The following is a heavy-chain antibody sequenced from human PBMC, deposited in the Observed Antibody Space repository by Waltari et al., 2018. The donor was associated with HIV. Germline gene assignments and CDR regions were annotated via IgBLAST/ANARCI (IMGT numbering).Heavy chain of an antibody. J-gene: IGHJ4*02. CDR2: VDRSGST. CDR1: DYSINRGYY. Sequence: QVQLQESGPGLVKPSETLSPICAVSDYSINRGYYWGWLRQPPGKGLEYIGSVDRSGSTYYNPSLKSRVTISVDTSKNQFSLKVSSVTAADTAVYYCARVPHYYDGSGPPVLDYFDYWGQGTLVTVSS. V-gene: IGHV4-38-2*01. CDR3: ARVPHYYDGSGPPVLDYFDY. D-gene: IGHD3-22*01.